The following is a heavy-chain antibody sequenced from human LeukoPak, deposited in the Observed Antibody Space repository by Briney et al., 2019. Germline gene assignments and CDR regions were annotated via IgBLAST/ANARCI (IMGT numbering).Heavy chain of an antibody. J-gene: IGHJ4*02. CDR2: INPNSGGT. CDR1: GYTFTGYY. V-gene: IGHV1-2*02. D-gene: IGHD2-2*01. Sequence: ALVKVSCKASGYTFTGYYMHWVRQAPGQGLEWMGWINPNSGGTNYAQKFQGRVTMTRDTSISTAYMELSRLRSDDTAVYYCARDLGCQLLYFGYWGQGTLVTVSS. CDR3: ARDLGCQLLYFGY.